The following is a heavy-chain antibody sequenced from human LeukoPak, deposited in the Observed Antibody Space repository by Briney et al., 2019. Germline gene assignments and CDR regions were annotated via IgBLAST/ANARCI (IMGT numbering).Heavy chain of an antibody. Sequence: GGSLRLSCAASGFTFSTYAMSWVRQAPGKGLEWVSAISGSGGSTYYADSVKGRFTISRDNSKNTLYLQMNSLRAEDTAVYYCAKVDLITMVRGGNQIFDYWGQGTLVTVSS. CDR2: ISGSGGST. D-gene: IGHD3-10*01. J-gene: IGHJ4*02. CDR3: AKVDLITMVRGGNQIFDY. CDR1: GFTFSTYA. V-gene: IGHV3-23*01.